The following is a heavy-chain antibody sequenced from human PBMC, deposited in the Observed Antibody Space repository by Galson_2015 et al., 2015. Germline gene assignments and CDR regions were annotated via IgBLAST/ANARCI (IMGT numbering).Heavy chain of an antibody. CDR3: ARSRGGTDVPLRNDFQYMDV. D-gene: IGHD1-1*01. CDR2: IYDSERT. Sequence: ETLSLTCTVSGGSVRSKSYYWSWIRQTPGKGLEWIGYIYDSERTKYNPSLKTRVTISIDTSKSQFYLRLSSVTAADTAAYYCARSRGGTDVPLRNDFQYMDVWGRGTTVSVS. J-gene: IGHJ6*03. V-gene: IGHV4-61*01. CDR1: GGSVRSKSYY.